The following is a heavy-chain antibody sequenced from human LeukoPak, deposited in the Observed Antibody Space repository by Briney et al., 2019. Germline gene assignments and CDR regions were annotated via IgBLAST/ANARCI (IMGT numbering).Heavy chain of an antibody. J-gene: IGHJ6*03. D-gene: IGHD2-21*01. CDR2: IYPGDSDT. V-gene: IGHV5-51*01. CDR3: AKEVYTYCGGDCYSGYYYYYMDV. Sequence: GESLKISCKGSGYSFTSYWIGWVRQMPGKGLEWMGIIYPGDSDTRYSPSFQGQVTISADKSISTAYLQWSSLKASDTAMYYCAKEVYTYCGGDCYSGYYYYYMDVWGKGTTVTVSS. CDR1: GYSFTSYW.